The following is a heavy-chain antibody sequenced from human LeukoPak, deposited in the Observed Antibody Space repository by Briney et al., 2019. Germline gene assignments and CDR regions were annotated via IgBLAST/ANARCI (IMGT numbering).Heavy chain of an antibody. Sequence: SETLSLTCTVSGGSISSSSYYWGWIRQPPGKGLEWIGSIYYSGSTYYNPSLKSRVTISVDTSKNQFSLKLSSVTAADTAVYYRARDRSGSYPNFDYWGQGTLVTVSS. CDR1: GGSISSSSYY. D-gene: IGHD1-26*01. J-gene: IGHJ4*02. CDR2: IYYSGST. CDR3: ARDRSGSYPNFDY. V-gene: IGHV4-39*07.